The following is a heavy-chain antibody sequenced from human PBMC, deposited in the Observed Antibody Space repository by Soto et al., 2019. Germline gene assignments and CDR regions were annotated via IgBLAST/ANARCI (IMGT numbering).Heavy chain of an antibody. CDR1: GGTFSSYA. Sequence: EASVKVSCKASGGTFSSYAISWVRQAPGQGLEWRGGIIPIFGTANYAQKFQGRVTITADESTSTAYMELSSLRSEDTAVYYCARATGREAAGRIYGMDVWGQGTTVTVSS. CDR3: ARATGREAAGRIYGMDV. D-gene: IGHD6-13*01. CDR2: IIPIFGTA. V-gene: IGHV1-69*13. J-gene: IGHJ6*02.